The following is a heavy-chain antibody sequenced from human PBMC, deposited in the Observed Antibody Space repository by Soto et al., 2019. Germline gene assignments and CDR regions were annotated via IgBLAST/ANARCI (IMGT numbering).Heavy chain of an antibody. CDR3: ARLVVYAGPRWFDP. CDR2: ISAYNGNT. CDR1: GYTFTSYG. D-gene: IGHD2-8*02. J-gene: IGHJ5*02. Sequence: ASVKVSCKASGYTFTSYGISWVRQAPGQGLEWMGWISAYNGNTNYAQKLQGRVTMTTDTSTSTAYMELRSLRSYDTAEYFCARLVVYAGPRWFDPWGQGTLVTVSS. V-gene: IGHV1-18*01.